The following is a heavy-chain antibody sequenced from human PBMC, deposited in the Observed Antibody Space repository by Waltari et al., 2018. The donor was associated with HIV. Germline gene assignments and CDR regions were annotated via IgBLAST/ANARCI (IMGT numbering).Heavy chain of an antibody. V-gene: IGHV3-7*01. D-gene: IGHD3-10*01. Sequence: EVQLVESGGGWVQPGGSLTLTCEASGFSFTFYWVSWVRQAPGKGLEWVANINQAGTERHYVDSVRGRFTISRDNGKTSVFLQMNSLTVEDTAVYYCATTHGSGDYDNDFDYWGQGTLV. J-gene: IGHJ4*02. CDR1: GFSFTFYW. CDR3: ATTHGSGDYDNDFDY. CDR2: INQAGTER.